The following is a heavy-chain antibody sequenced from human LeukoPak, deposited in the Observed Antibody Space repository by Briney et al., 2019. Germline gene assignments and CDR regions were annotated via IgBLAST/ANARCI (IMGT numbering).Heavy chain of an antibody. CDR1: GFTFSDYY. CDR2: ISSSGSTI. V-gene: IGHV3-11*01. Sequence: GGSLRLSCAASGFTFSDYYMSWIRQAPGKGLEWVSYISSSGSTIYYADSVKGRFTISRDSAKNSLYLQMNSLRAEDTAVYYCARDFRLYNWFDPWGQGTLVTVSS. J-gene: IGHJ5*02. CDR3: ARDFRLYNWFDP.